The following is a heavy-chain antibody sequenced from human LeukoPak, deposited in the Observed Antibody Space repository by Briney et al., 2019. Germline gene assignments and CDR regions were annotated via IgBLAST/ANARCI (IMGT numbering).Heavy chain of an antibody. Sequence: EASVKVSCKASGGTFSRYDISWVRQAPGQGLEWMGGIIPIFGTANYAQKFQGRVTITTHESTNTAYMELSSLRSEDTAVYYCARSPDYGNDGYFDYWGQGTLVTVSS. CDR2: IIPIFGTA. CDR3: ARSPDYGNDGYFDY. J-gene: IGHJ4*02. CDR1: GGTFSRYD. D-gene: IGHD4-11*01. V-gene: IGHV1-69*05.